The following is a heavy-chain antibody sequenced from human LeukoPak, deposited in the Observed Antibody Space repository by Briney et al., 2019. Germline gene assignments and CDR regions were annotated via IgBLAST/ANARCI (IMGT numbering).Heavy chain of an antibody. D-gene: IGHD1-26*01. CDR3: ARILGADEGADY. J-gene: IGHJ4*02. Sequence: PGRSLRLSCAASGFAFDDYAVHWVRQTPGKGLEWVSGISWNSVRIAYADSVKGRFTISRDNAKNSLYLQMNSLRAEDTAVYYCARILGADEGADYWGQGTLVTVSS. CDR2: ISWNSVRI. CDR1: GFAFDDYA. V-gene: IGHV3-9*01.